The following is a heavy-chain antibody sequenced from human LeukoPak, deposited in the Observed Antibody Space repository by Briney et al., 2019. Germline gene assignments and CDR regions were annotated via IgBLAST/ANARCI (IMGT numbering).Heavy chain of an antibody. CDR1: GGSISSSSYY. CDR2: IYYSGST. Sequence: SETLSLTCAVSGGSISSSSYYWGWIRQPPGKGLEWIGSIYYSGSTYYNPSLKSRVTISVDTSKNQFSLKLSSVTAADTAVYYCARLGRMVRGVRPYYFDYWGQGTLVTVSS. J-gene: IGHJ4*02. D-gene: IGHD3-10*01. CDR3: ARLGRMVRGVRPYYFDY. V-gene: IGHV4-39*01.